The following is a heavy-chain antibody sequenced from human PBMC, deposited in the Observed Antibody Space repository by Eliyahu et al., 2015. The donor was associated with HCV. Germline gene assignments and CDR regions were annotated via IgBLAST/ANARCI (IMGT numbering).Heavy chain of an antibody. CDR2: ISSSSSYI. D-gene: IGHD6-13*01. J-gene: IGHJ4*02. CDR1: GFXXSSXS. CDR3: ARDIWPIAAAGFVIDY. Sequence: EVQLVESGGGLVKPGGXLRLSCASXGFXXSSXSMNWVRQAPGKGLEWVSSISSSSSYIYYADSVKGRFTISRDNAKNSLYLQINSLRAEDTAVYYCARDIWPIAAAGFVIDYWGQGTLVTVSS. V-gene: IGHV3-21*01.